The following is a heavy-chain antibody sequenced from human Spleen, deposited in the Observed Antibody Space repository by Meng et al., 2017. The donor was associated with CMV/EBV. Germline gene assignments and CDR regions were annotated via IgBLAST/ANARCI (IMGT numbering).Heavy chain of an antibody. CDR3: ARNSVGMDV. J-gene: IGHJ6*02. Sequence: ASVKVSCKASGYTFINYGISWVRQAPGQGLEWMGWISDFNVNTNYAQKVQGRVTLTTDTSTNTVYMELRRLRSDDTAVYYCARNSVGMDVWGQGTTVTVSS. V-gene: IGHV1-18*01. CDR1: GYTFINYG. CDR2: ISDFNVNT.